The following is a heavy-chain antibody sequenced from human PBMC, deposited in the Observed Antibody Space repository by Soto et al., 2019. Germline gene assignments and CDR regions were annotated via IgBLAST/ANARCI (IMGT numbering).Heavy chain of an antibody. J-gene: IGHJ6*02. CDR1: GGSFSAYY. CDR2: INQSGST. CDR3: AKLKNHYYYGLDV. Sequence: PSETLSLTCTVYGGSFSAYYWTWIRQSPGNGLEWIGAINQSGSTTYNPSLRSRVTISVDTSKNQLSLSLSSVTAADTAVYYCAKLKNHYYYGLDVWGQGTTVTVSS. V-gene: IGHV4-34*01.